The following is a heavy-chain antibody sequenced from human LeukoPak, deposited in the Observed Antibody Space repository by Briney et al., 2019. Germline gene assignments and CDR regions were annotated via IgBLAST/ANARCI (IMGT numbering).Heavy chain of an antibody. V-gene: IGHV3-21*01. CDR3: ARDTAMVKFDP. CDR2: ISSTSYI. CDR1: GFTFTAYT. D-gene: IGHD5-18*01. Sequence: PGGSLRLSRAASGFTFTAYTINWVRQAPGKGLEWVSSISSTSYIYYADSVKGRFTISRDNAKNSVYLQMNSLRAEDTAVYYCARDTAMVKFDPWGQGTLVTVSS. J-gene: IGHJ5*02.